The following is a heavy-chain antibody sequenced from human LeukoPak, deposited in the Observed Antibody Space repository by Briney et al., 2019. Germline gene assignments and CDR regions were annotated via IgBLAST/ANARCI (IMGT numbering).Heavy chain of an antibody. J-gene: IGHJ4*02. CDR3: ARSNYGSGSYSVY. Sequence: ASVKVSCKASGYTFTRYYMHWVRQAPGQGLEWMGRINPNSGGTNYAQKFQGRVTMTRNTSISTAYMELSRLRSDDTAVYYCARSNYGSGSYSVYWGQGTLVTVSS. CDR2: INPNSGGT. D-gene: IGHD3-10*01. CDR1: GYTFTRYY. V-gene: IGHV1-2*06.